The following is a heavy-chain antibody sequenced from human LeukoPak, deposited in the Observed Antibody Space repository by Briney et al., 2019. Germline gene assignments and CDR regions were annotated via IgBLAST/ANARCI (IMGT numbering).Heavy chain of an antibody. CDR3: AKGDCSSTSCYRNDAFDI. D-gene: IGHD2-2*01. CDR1: GYTFTGYY. V-gene: IGHV1-2*02. J-gene: IGHJ3*02. CDR2: INPNSGNT. Sequence: ASVKVSCKASGYTFTGYYMHWVRQAPGQGLEWMGWINPNSGNTHYAQKFQDRVTMTRDTSISTAYMELNSLRSEDTAVYYCAKGDCSSTSCYRNDAFDIWGQGTMVTVSS.